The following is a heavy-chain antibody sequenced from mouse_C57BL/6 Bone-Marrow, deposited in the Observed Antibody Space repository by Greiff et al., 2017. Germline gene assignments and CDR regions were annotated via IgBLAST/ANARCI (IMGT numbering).Heavy chain of an antibody. CDR3: ARRAHYYARDY. Sequence: QVQLQQSGAELVRPGASVKLSCKASGYTFTDYYINWVKQRPGQGLEWIARIYPGSGNTYYNEKFKGKATLTAEKSSSTAYMQLSSLTSEDSAFYFCARRAHYYARDYWGQGTSVTVSS. CDR1: GYTFTDYY. CDR2: IYPGSGNT. V-gene: IGHV1-76*01. D-gene: IGHD3-3*01. J-gene: IGHJ4*01.